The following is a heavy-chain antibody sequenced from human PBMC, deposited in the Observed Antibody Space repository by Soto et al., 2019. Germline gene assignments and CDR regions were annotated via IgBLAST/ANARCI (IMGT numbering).Heavy chain of an antibody. CDR1: GGSVSSGSYY. CDR2: INNSGRT. J-gene: IGHJ4*02. CDR3: GGELRKGFNFDY. V-gene: IGHV4-61*01. Sequence: PSETLSLTCIVSGGSVSSGSYYWSCNRQPPGKGQECIRDINNSGRTTNNPSPKSLVTMTVDTSKKQFSLKLNSVTVSDTAVYYCGGELRKGFNFDYWGQGTLVTVSS.